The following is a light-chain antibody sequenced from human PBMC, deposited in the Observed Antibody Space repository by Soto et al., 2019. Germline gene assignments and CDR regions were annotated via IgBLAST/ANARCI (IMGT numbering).Light chain of an antibody. J-gene: IGKJ1*01. CDR3: QQYGSSGT. CDR2: GVS. V-gene: IGKV3-15*01. Sequence: DIVMSQSPATLSVAPGERVTFSCRASQGVSRKLAWYQHKPGQAPRLLIYGVSTRATGVPVRFSGSGSGTDFTLTISRLEPEDFAVYYCQQYGSSGTFGQGTKVDIK. CDR1: QGVSRK.